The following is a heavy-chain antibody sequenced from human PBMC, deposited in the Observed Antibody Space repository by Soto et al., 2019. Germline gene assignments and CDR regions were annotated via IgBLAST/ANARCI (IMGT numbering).Heavy chain of an antibody. V-gene: IGHV1-69*01. D-gene: IGHD3-16*01. J-gene: IGHJ6*02. CDR1: GGTFSSYA. Sequence: QVQLVQSGAEVKKPGSSVKVSCKASGGTFSSYAISWVRQAPGQGLEWMGGIIPIFGTANYAQKFQGRVTITADESTRTTYMELGNLRSEYTAVEYCAGDTPFGYYFYGIDVWGQGTTVTVSS. CDR2: IIPIFGTA. CDR3: AGDTPFGYYFYGIDV.